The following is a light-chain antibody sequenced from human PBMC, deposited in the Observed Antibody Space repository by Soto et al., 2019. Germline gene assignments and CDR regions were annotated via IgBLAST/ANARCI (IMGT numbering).Light chain of an antibody. CDR2: EVI. V-gene: IGLV2-14*01. J-gene: IGLJ3*02. CDR3: TSYTNSGTWV. CDR1: SSDVGGYNY. Sequence: QSVLTQPASVSGSPGQSITISCAGTSSDVGGYNYVSWYQQHPDKAPKLMIYEVINRPSGVSNRFSGPKSGNTASLTISGLQAEDEADYYCTSYTNSGTWVFGGGTKLTVL.